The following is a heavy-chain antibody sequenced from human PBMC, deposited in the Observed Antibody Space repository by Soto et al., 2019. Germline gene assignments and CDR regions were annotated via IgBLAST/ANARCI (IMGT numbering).Heavy chain of an antibody. V-gene: IGHV1-24*01. CDR2: FDPEDGET. D-gene: IGHD4-4*01. J-gene: IGHJ4*02. CDR3: ATTIARYSNCDLDY. CDR1: GYTLTELS. Sequence: ASVKVSCKVSGYTLTELSMHWVRQAPGKGLEWMGGFDPEDGETIYAQKFQGRVTMTEDTSTDTAYMELSSLRSEDTAVYYCATTIARYSNCDLDYWGQGTLVTVSS.